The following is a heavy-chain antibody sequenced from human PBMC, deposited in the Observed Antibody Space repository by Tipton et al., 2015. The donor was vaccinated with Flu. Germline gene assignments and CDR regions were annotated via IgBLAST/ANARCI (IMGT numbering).Heavy chain of an antibody. CDR3: ATWTYLDRNLDL. CDR2: IYYSGNT. V-gene: IGHV4-39*07. J-gene: IGHJ2*01. CDR1: GGSITTSFYY. D-gene: IGHD1-26*01. Sequence: LRLSCDVSGGSITTSFYYWAWIRQPPGKGLEWLGSIYYSGNTYYNPSLKSRVSISVDTSKSQFSLNVISVTAADTAVYYCATWTYLDRNLDLWGRGTLVIVSS.